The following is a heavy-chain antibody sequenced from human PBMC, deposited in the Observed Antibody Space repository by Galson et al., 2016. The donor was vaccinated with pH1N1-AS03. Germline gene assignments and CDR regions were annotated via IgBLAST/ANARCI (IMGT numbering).Heavy chain of an antibody. CDR1: GFTFSGYG. CDR2: ISFDGTNK. J-gene: IGHJ6*02. D-gene: IGHD6-25*01. CDR3: AKDSSGRVNRGPGHYYGVDV. Sequence: SLRLSCAASGFTFSGYGMHWVRQAPGKGREWVAVISFDGTNKYYVDSVQGRFTISRDNSKNTVFLQMNSLRAEDPAVYYCAKDSSGRVNRGPGHYYGVDVWGQGTTVTVSS. V-gene: IGHV3-30*18.